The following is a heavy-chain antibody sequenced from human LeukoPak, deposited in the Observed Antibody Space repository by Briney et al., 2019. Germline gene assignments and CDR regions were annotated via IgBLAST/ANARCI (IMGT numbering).Heavy chain of an antibody. CDR3: ARSYIVSYSEDSDY. Sequence: SETLSLTCTVSGGSISSTYWNWIRQPPGKGLQWIGRISYTGETKYNPSLKSRVTISVDRSKNQFSLQLSSMTAADAAIYYCARSYIVSYSEDSDYWGQGTLVTVSS. D-gene: IGHD1-26*01. CDR2: ISYTGET. CDR1: GGSISSTY. V-gene: IGHV4-59*01. J-gene: IGHJ4*02.